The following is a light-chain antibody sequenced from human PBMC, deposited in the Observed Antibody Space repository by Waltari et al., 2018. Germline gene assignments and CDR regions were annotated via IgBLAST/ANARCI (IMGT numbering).Light chain of an antibody. CDR1: TSEVGSYDL. CDR3: CSYAGRGTYV. Sequence: QSALTQPASVSGTPGQSITISCSGTTSEVGSYDLVSWYQQHPGEATKLLICEVFKRPPDTSRRFSGAKSGSTASLTISGLQPEDEADYYCCSYAGRGTYVFGSGTKVTVL. CDR2: EVF. V-gene: IGLV2-23*02. J-gene: IGLJ1*01.